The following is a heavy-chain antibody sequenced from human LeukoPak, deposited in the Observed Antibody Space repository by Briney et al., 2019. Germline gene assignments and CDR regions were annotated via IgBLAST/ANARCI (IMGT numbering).Heavy chain of an antibody. Sequence: GESLKISCQGSGFYFNAYWIAWVRQMPGKGLEWMGIIYPGDSDTRYSPSFQGQVTISADKSISTAYLQWSSLKASDTAMYYCARGYCSGGSCYYSAFDYWGQGTLVTVSS. J-gene: IGHJ4*02. D-gene: IGHD2-15*01. V-gene: IGHV5-51*01. CDR2: IYPGDSDT. CDR1: GFYFNAYW. CDR3: ARGYCSGGSCYYSAFDY.